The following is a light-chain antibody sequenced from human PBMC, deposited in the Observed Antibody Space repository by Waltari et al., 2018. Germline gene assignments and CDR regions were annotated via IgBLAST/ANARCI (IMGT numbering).Light chain of an antibody. CDR3: CAYTGNFWV. J-gene: IGLJ3*02. Sequence: QSALTQPRSVSGSPGQSVTISCTGSSSDVGGSDYVSWYRQHPGKAPELMIFDVRKRPSGVPDRLSGSKSGNTASLTISGLQADDEADYYCCAYTGNFWVFGGGTELIVL. CDR2: DVR. V-gene: IGLV2-11*01. CDR1: SSDVGGSDY.